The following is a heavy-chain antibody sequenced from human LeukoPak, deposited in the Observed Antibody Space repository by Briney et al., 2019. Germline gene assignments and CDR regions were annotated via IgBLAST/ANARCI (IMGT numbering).Heavy chain of an antibody. V-gene: IGHV1-46*01. CDR3: ASSERDTAMVEGY. D-gene: IGHD5-18*01. Sequence: GASVKVSCKASGYTFTSYYMHWVRQAPGQGLEWMGVINPSGGSTSYAQKFQGRVTMTRDTSTSTVYMELSSLRSEDTAVYYCASSERDTAMVEGYWGQGTLVTVSS. J-gene: IGHJ4*02. CDR1: GYTFTSYY. CDR2: INPSGGST.